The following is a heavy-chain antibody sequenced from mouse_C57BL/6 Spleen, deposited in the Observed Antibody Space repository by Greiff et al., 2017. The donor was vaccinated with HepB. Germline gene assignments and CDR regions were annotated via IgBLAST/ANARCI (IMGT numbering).Heavy chain of an antibody. V-gene: IGHV2-6*03. CDR2: IWSDGST. CDR3: ASYYYYGSSYAMDY. D-gene: IGHD1-1*01. CDR1: GFSLTSYG. Sequence: QVQLQQSGPGLVAPSQSLSITCTVSGFSLTSYGVHWVRQPPGKGLEWLVVIWSDGSTTYNSALKSRLSISKDNSKSQVFLKMNSLQTDDTAMYYCASYYYYGSSYAMDYWGQGTSVTVSS. J-gene: IGHJ4*01.